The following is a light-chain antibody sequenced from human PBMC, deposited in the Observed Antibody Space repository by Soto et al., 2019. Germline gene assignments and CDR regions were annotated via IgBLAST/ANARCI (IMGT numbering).Light chain of an antibody. J-gene: IGKJ1*01. Sequence: AVLLTQSPSSFSASTGDRATITCRASQDIHNYLAWYQQVPGKAPKLLLYAASILQTGVPSRFSGSGSGTAFTRTIDGLQSEDFATYFCQHYYNYPWTFGQGTTVE. CDR1: QDIHNY. V-gene: IGKV1-8*01. CDR3: QHYYNYPWT. CDR2: AAS.